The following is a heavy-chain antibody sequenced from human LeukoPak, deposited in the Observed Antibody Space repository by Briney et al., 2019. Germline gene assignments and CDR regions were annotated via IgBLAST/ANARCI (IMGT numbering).Heavy chain of an antibody. Sequence: GASLRLSCAASGFTFSSYAMSWVRQAPGKGLEWVSAISGSGGSTYYADSVKGRFTISRDNSKNTLYLQMNSLRAEDTAVYYCAKDLGYCSCTSCSYGMDVWGQGTTVTVSS. D-gene: IGHD2-2*03. V-gene: IGHV3-23*01. J-gene: IGHJ6*02. CDR3: AKDLGYCSCTSCSYGMDV. CDR1: GFTFSSYA. CDR2: ISGSGGST.